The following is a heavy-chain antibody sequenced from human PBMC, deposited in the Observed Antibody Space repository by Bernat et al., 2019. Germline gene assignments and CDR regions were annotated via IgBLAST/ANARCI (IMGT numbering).Heavy chain of an antibody. D-gene: IGHD1-14*01. CDR3: AKGSGPGLDYMDV. V-gene: IGHV3-23*04. CDR2: ISGSGGST. Sequence: VQLVESGGGVVQPGRSLRLSCAASGFTFSSYAMSWVRQAPGKGLEWVSAISGSGGSTYYADSVKGRFTISRDNSKNTLYLQMNSLRAEDTAVYYCAKGSGPGLDYMDVWGKGTTVTVSS. J-gene: IGHJ6*03. CDR1: GFTFSSYA.